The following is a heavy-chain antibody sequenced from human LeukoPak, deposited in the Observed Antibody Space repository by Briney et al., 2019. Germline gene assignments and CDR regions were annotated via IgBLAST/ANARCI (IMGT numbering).Heavy chain of an antibody. J-gene: IGHJ4*02. D-gene: IGHD1-26*01. CDR2: ISAYNGNT. CDR3: ARSYSRRIIDY. V-gene: IGHV1-18*01. CDR1: GYTFTSYG. Sequence: GASVNVSCKASGYTFTSYGISWVRQAPGQGLEWMGWISAYNGNTKYEQKFQGRVTMTIDTSTTTAYMDLLSLRPDDTAIYYCARSYSRRIIDYWGQGALVTVSS.